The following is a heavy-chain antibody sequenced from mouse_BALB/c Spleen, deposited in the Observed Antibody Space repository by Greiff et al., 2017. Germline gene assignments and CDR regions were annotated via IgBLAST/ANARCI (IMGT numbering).Heavy chain of an antibody. CDR1: GYTFSSYW. V-gene: IGHV1-9*01. CDR3: ARGYYYGSSPWYFDY. J-gene: IGHJ2*01. CDR2: ILPGSGST. Sequence: QVQLKESGAELMKPGASVKISCKATGYTFSSYWIEWVKQRPGHGLEWIGEILPGSGSTNYNEKFKGKATFTADTSSNTAYMQLSSLTSEDSAVYYCARGYYYGSSPWYFDYWGQGTTLTVSS. D-gene: IGHD1-1*01.